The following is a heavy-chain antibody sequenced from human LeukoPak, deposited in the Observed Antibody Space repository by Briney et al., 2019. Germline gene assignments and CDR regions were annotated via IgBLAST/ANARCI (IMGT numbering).Heavy chain of an antibody. CDR2: IYYSGST. CDR3: ASWRNYVSGSYNSYVY. Sequence: SGPGLVNPSETLSLTCTVSGGSISSSSYYWGWIRQPPGKGLEWIGIIYYSGSTYYNPSLKSRVTISVDTSKNQFSLKLSSVTAADTAVYYCASWRNYVSGSYNSYVYWAQGTPVTISS. J-gene: IGHJ4*02. V-gene: IGHV4-39*01. CDR1: GGSISSSSYY. D-gene: IGHD3-10*01.